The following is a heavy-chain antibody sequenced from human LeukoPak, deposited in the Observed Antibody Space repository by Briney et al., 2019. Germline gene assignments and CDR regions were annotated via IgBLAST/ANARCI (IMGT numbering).Heavy chain of an antibody. CDR1: GFTFSSYS. CDR2: IYSGGST. J-gene: IGHJ4*02. Sequence: GGSLRLSCAASGFTFSSYSMNWVRQAPGKGLEWVSVIYSGGSTYYADSVKGRFTISRGNSKNTLYLQMNSLRAEDTAVYYCARDDYGDYSDWGQGTLVTVSS. D-gene: IGHD4-17*01. V-gene: IGHV3-53*01. CDR3: ARDDYGDYSD.